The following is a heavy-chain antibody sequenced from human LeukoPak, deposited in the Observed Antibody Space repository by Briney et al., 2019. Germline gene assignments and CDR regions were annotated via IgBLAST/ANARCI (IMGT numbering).Heavy chain of an antibody. CDR2: ISYDGSNK. V-gene: IGHV3-30*18. J-gene: IGHJ1*01. D-gene: IGHD6-13*01. Sequence: GRSLRLSCAASGFTFSNYGMHWVRQAPGKGLEWVAVISYDGSNKYYADSVKGRFTISRDNSKNTLYLQMNSLRAEDTAVYYCAKDLVGSSWYYFQHWGQGTLVTVSS. CDR1: GFTFSNYG. CDR3: AKDLVGSSWYYFQH.